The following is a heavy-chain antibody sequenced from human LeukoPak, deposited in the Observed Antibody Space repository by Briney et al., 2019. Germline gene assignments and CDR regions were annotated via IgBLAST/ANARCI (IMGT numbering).Heavy chain of an antibody. J-gene: IGHJ6*02. CDR2: ISAYNGNT. CDR1: GYTFTSYG. V-gene: IGHV1-18*01. D-gene: IGHD6-19*01. Sequence: ASVKVSCKASGYTFTSYGISWVRQAPGQGLEWMGWISAYNGNTNYAQKLQGRVTMTTDTSTSTAYMELRSLRSDDTAVYYWARDQWLATYYYCGMDVWGQGTTVTVSS. CDR3: ARDQWLATYYYCGMDV.